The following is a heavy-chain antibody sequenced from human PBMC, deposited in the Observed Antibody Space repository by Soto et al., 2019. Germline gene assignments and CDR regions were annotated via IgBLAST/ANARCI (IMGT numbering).Heavy chain of an antibody. CDR2: VYSTGGV. CDR1: GDSIGRFY. V-gene: IGHV4-4*07. CDR3: PRKISGTGVDI. J-gene: IGHJ6*02. D-gene: IGHD1-26*01. Sequence: QLQLHESGPGLVKPSETLSLTCNVSGDSIGRFYWCLIRQSAGKGLEWIGRVYSTGGVTYNPALMSRSTSSHDRSNNHAPLERKAVTAADTAVYFCPRKISGTGVDIWRRGTRVSVAS.